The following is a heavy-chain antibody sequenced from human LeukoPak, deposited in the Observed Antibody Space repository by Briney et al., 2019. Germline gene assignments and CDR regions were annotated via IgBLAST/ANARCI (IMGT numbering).Heavy chain of an antibody. J-gene: IGHJ4*02. CDR2: INPNSGGT. CDR1: GYTFTGYY. Sequence: ASVKVSCKASGYTFTGYYMHWVRQAPGQGLEWMGWINPNSGGTNYAQKFQGRVTMTRDTSISTAYMELSSLRSEDTAVYYCARDGTTIVGATTDFDYWGQGTLVTVSS. CDR3: ARDGTTIVGATTDFDY. V-gene: IGHV1-2*02. D-gene: IGHD1-26*01.